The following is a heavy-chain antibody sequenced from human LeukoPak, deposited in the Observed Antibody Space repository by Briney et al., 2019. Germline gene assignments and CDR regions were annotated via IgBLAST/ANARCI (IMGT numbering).Heavy chain of an antibody. Sequence: ASVKVSCKASGYTFTSYAMHWVRQASGQRLEWMGWINAGNGNTKYSQKFQGRVTITRDTSASTAYMELSSLRSEDTAVYYCARARTGIAAAGDFDYWGQGTLVTVSS. J-gene: IGHJ4*02. CDR1: GYTFTSYA. CDR2: INAGNGNT. V-gene: IGHV1-3*01. D-gene: IGHD6-13*01. CDR3: ARARTGIAAAGDFDY.